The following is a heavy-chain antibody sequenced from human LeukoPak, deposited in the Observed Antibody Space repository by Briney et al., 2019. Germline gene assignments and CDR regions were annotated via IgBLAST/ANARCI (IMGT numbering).Heavy chain of an antibody. D-gene: IGHD6-25*01. J-gene: IGHJ4*02. CDR1: RYNLTRYW. CDR3: ARASGDQYSFDY. CDR2: IDPSESYT. Sequence: ESLKLSCKWSRYNLTRYWLIWVRPLPGTGLEWMRRIDPSESYTNNSTSLQGHDTMSADQSTNAAYLQWSKMEAAATAIYNGARASGDQYSFDYWGQGTLVTVSS. V-gene: IGHV5-10-1*01.